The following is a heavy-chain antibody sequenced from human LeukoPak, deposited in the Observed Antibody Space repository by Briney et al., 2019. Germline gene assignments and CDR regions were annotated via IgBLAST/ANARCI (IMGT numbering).Heavy chain of an antibody. D-gene: IGHD6-13*01. CDR1: GFTFSSYC. CDR3: ARDVSEQQLANY. CDR2: IKEDGSEK. Sequence: AGGSLRLSCAASGFTFSSYCMSWVRQAPGKGLEWVANIKEDGSEKYYVDSVKGRFTISRDNAKNSLYLQMNSLRAEDTAVYYCARDVSEQQLANYWGQETLVTVSS. J-gene: IGHJ4*02. V-gene: IGHV3-7*01.